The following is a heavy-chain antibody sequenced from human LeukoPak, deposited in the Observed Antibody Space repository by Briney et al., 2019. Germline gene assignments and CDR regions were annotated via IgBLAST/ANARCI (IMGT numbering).Heavy chain of an antibody. D-gene: IGHD2-15*01. CDR1: GFTFSSHL. V-gene: IGHV3-9*01. Sequence: GGSLRLSCAASGFTFSSHLMHWVRQAPGKGLEWVSGISWNSGSIGYADSVKGRFTISRDNAKNSLYLQMNSLRAEDTALYYCAKADSLSAFDIWGQGTMVTVSS. CDR2: ISWNSGSI. CDR3: AKADSLSAFDI. J-gene: IGHJ3*02.